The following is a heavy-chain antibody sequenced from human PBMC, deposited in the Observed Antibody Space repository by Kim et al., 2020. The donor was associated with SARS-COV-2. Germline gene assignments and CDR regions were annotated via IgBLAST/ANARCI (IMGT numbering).Heavy chain of an antibody. J-gene: IGHJ4*02. CDR1: GFTFGKNG. D-gene: IGHD3-10*01. Sequence: GGSLRLYCADSGFTFGKNGMIWVRQAQGKGLEWVYDILAGGATFYADSVKGRFTIFRDSFKNMVYLQMSSLRADDTATYYCSGHGSGSSWGRGTRVTVSS. CDR2: ILAGGAT. V-gene: IGHV3-23*01. CDR3: SGHGSGSS.